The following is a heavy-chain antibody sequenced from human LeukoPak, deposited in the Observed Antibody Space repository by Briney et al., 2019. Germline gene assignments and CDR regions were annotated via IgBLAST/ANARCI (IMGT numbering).Heavy chain of an antibody. Sequence: SGGSLRLSCAASGFIFSHYGMNWVRQAPGKGLEWVSGITSRSTTYYADSVKGRFTISRGNSKNMVWLQINSPTAEDTATYYCAKDGNWARFEDWGQGTLVTVSS. V-gene: IGHV3-23*01. CDR1: GFIFSHYG. CDR3: AKDGNWARFED. J-gene: IGHJ4*02. CDR2: ITSRSTT. D-gene: IGHD7-27*01.